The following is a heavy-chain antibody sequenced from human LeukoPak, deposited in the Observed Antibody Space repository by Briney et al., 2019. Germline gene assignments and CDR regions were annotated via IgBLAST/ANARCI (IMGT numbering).Heavy chain of an antibody. Sequence: ASVKVSCKASGYTFTTYYIHWVRQAPGQGLEWMGWINPNSGGTSYAQKFQGRVTVTRDTSITTAYMELSRLTSDDTALYYCARTYTAVHYFDYWGQGTLVTVSS. CDR2: INPNSGGT. D-gene: IGHD2-21*02. J-gene: IGHJ4*02. V-gene: IGHV1-2*02. CDR1: GYTFTTYY. CDR3: ARTYTAVHYFDY.